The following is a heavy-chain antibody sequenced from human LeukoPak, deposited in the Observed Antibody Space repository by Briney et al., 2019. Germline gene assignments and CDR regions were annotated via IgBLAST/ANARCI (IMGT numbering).Heavy chain of an antibody. J-gene: IGHJ4*02. CDR1: GFTFSSYA. Sequence: GGSLRLSCAASGFTFSSYAMTWVRQAPGQGLEWVSGNSGGGGSTYYADSVKGRFTISRDNSKNTLYLQMNSLRAEDTAVYYCAKVIVSVDTAIDYWGQGTLVTVSS. CDR2: NSGGGGST. D-gene: IGHD5-18*01. V-gene: IGHV3-23*01. CDR3: AKVIVSVDTAIDY.